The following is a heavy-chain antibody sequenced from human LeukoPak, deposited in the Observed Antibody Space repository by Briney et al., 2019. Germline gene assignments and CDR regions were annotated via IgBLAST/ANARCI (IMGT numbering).Heavy chain of an antibody. CDR1: GGSISSYY. CDR2: IYYSGST. Sequence: SETLSLTCTVSGGSISSYYWSWIRQPPGKGLEWIGYIYYSGSTNHNPSLKSRVTISVDTSKNQFSLKLSSVTAADTAVYYCARVRETGDAFDIWGQGTMVTVSS. CDR3: ARVRETGDAFDI. V-gene: IGHV4-59*01. J-gene: IGHJ3*02. D-gene: IGHD1-1*01.